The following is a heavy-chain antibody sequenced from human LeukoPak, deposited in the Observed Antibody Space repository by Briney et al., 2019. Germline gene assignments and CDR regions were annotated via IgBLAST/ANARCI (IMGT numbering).Heavy chain of an antibody. D-gene: IGHD2-2*01. CDR3: ANSGKDIVVVPAAYPDC. CDR2: VDPEDGET. CDR1: GYTFTDYY. J-gene: IGHJ4*02. V-gene: IGHV1-69-2*01. Sequence: GASVKVSCKASGYTFTDYYMHWVQQAPGKGLEWMGRVDPEDGETIYAEKSQGRVTITADTSTDTAYMELSSLRSEDTAVYYCANSGKDIVVVPAAYPDCWGQGTLVTVSS.